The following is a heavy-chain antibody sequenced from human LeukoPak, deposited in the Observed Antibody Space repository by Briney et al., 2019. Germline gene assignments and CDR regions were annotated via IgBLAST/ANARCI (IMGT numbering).Heavy chain of an antibody. D-gene: IGHD3-3*01. V-gene: IGHV3-30-3*01. CDR2: ISYGGTNK. Sequence: PGRSLRLSCAASGFTFSNFAMHWVRQAPGKGLEWVAVISYGGTNKYYADSAKGRFTISRDNSKNTLFLQMNSLRVEDTAVYYCARDRSGYANDAFDFWGQGTMVTVSS. CDR1: GFTFSNFA. J-gene: IGHJ3*01. CDR3: ARDRSGYANDAFDF.